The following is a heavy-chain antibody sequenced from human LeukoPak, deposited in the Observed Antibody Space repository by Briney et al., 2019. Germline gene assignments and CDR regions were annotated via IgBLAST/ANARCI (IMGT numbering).Heavy chain of an antibody. Sequence: PSETLSLTCAVYGGSFSGYYWSWIRQPPGKGLEWIGEINHSGSTNYNPSLKSRVTISVDTSKNQFSLKLSSVTAADTAVYYCARDRAVAGPTLRGDYWGQGTLVTVSS. CDR2: INHSGST. V-gene: IGHV4-34*01. CDR1: GGSFSGYY. D-gene: IGHD6-19*01. CDR3: ARDRAVAGPTLRGDY. J-gene: IGHJ4*02.